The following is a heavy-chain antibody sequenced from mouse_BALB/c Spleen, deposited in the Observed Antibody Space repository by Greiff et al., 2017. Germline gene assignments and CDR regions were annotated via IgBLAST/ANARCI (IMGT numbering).Heavy chain of an antibody. CDR3: ARSYYGNYAWFAY. V-gene: IGHV5-6-3*01. CDR1: GFTFSSYG. J-gene: IGHJ3*01. CDR2: INSNGGST. Sequence: VKLVESGGGLVQPGGSLKLSCAASGFTFSSYGMSWVRQTPDKRLELVATINSNGGSTYYPDSVKGRFTISRDNAKNTLYLQMSSLKSEDTAMYYCARSYYGNYAWFAYWGQGTLVTVSA. D-gene: IGHD2-10*01.